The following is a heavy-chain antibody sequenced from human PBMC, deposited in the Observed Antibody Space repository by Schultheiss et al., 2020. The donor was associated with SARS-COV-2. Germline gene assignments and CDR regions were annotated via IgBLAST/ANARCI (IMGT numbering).Heavy chain of an antibody. J-gene: IGHJ4*02. D-gene: IGHD2-2*01. Sequence: SQTLSLTCTVSGGSISSSSYYWSWIRQPPGKGLEWIGEINHSGSTNYNPSLKSRVTISVDTSKNQFSLKLSSVTAADTAVYYCAQGVVPAAEQQLVSGDYWGQGTLVTVSS. V-gene: IGHV4-61*05. CDR1: GGSISSSSYY. CDR3: AQGVVPAAEQQLVSGDY. CDR2: INHSGST.